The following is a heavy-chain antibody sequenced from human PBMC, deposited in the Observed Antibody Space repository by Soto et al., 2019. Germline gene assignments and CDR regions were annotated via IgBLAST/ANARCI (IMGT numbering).Heavy chain of an antibody. V-gene: IGHV3-23*01. D-gene: IGHD6-19*01. CDR2: ISGSGAYT. CDR3: AKSSGWFRPFDN. J-gene: IGHJ4*02. Sequence: EVQLLESGGGLVQPGGSLRLSCAASGFTFSSYVLSWVRQAPGKGLEWVSVISGSGAYTYYAESVKGRFTISRDNSKNTLYLQMNSLRADDAAVYYCAKSSGWFRPFDNWGQGTLVTVSS. CDR1: GFTFSSYV.